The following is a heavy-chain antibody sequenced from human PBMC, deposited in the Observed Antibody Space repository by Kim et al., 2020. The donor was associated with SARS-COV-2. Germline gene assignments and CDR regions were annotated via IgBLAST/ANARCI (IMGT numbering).Heavy chain of an antibody. CDR3: AHATMKDQWLVIHEVPYIKESYYFDY. Sequence: SGPTLVKATQTLTLTCTFSGFSITTSGLGVGWIRQPPGKALEWLALIYWDDNKRYSPSLKSRLSITMDPSKNRVVLTVADMDPADTATYFCAHATMKDQWLVIHEVPYIKESYYFDYWGHGTLVTVSS. CDR2: IYWDDNK. D-gene: IGHD6-19*01. V-gene: IGHV2-5*02. J-gene: IGHJ4*01. CDR1: GFSITTSGLG.